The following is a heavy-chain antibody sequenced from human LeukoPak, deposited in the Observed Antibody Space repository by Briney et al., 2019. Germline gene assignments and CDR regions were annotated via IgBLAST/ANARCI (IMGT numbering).Heavy chain of an antibody. CDR1: GFTVSRNY. V-gene: IGHV3-66*02. J-gene: IGHJ3*02. D-gene: IGHD6-19*01. CDR2: IYSGGNT. Sequence: GGSLRLSCAASGFTVSRNYMRWVRQAPGKGLEWGSVIYSGGNTYYTDSVKGRFTISRDNSKNTLYLQMNSLRPEDTAVYYCARGGYSSGWFHAFDIWGQGTMVTVSS. CDR3: ARGGYSSGWFHAFDI.